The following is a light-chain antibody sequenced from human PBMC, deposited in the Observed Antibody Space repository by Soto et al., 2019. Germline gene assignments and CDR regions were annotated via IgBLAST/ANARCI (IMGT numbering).Light chain of an antibody. J-gene: IGLJ2*01. CDR3: SSYTSSSTLVV. V-gene: IGLV2-14*01. CDR1: SSDIGGYNY. CDR2: DVS. Sequence: QSVLTQPASVSGSPGQSITIPCTGTSSDIGGYNYVSWYQQFPGKAPKLMIYDVSNRPSGASNRFSASKSGNTASLTISGLQAEDEASYYCSSYTSSSTLVVFGGGTKVTVL.